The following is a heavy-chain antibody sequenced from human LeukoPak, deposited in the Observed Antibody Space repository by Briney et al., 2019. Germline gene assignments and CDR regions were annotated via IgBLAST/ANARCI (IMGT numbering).Heavy chain of an antibody. CDR2: IYTSGST. J-gene: IGHJ4*02. CDR1: GGSISSYY. V-gene: IGHV4-4*09. Sequence: SETLSLTCTVSGGSISSYYWSWIRQPPGKGLEWIGYIYTSGSTNCNPSLKSRVTISVDTSKNQFSLKLSSVTAADTAVYYCATGQPYNWNYYFDYWGQGTLVTVSS. D-gene: IGHD1-7*01. CDR3: ATGQPYNWNYYFDY.